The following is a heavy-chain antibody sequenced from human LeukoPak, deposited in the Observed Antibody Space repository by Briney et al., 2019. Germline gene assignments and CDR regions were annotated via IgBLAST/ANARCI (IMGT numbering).Heavy chain of an antibody. V-gene: IGHV4-30-2*01. CDR1: GGSISSGGYY. CDR2: IYHSGST. CDR3: ARAVQDIVVVPAAIFFDY. Sequence: SETLSLTCTVSGGSISSGGYYWSWIRQPPGKGLEWIGYIYHSGSTYYNPSLKSRVTISVDRSKNQFSLKLSSVTAADTAVYYCARAVQDIVVVPAAIFFDYWGQGTLVTVSS. J-gene: IGHJ4*02. D-gene: IGHD2-2*01.